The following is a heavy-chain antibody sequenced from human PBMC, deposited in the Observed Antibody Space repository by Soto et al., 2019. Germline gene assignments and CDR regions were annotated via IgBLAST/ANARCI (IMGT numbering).Heavy chain of an antibody. CDR3: AKCRLSSEYYYYMDV. Sequence: EVQLLESGGDLIQPGGSLRLSCEASGFTFSSYAMSWVRQAPGKGLEWVSSISASGGSTYYADSVKGRFAISRDNSNNTLYLQMNSLRAEDTAVYYCAKCRLSSEYYYYMDVWGKGTTVTVSS. CDR2: ISASGGST. D-gene: IGHD6-6*01. CDR1: GFTFSSYA. J-gene: IGHJ6*03. V-gene: IGHV3-23*01.